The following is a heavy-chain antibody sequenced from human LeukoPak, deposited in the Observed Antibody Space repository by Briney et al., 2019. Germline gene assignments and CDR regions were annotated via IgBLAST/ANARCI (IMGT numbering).Heavy chain of an antibody. CDR1: GGSISSYY. CDR2: IHYIGGIT. Sequence: SETLSLTCTVSGGSISSYYWSWIWQPPRKGLEWIGYIHYIGGITYYNPSLKSRVTISVDTSKNQFSLSLGSVAAADTAVYDCARRTVVVEGYGMDVWGQGTTVTVSS. J-gene: IGHJ6*02. D-gene: IGHD2-21*01. CDR3: ARRTVVVEGYGMDV. V-gene: IGHV4-59*08.